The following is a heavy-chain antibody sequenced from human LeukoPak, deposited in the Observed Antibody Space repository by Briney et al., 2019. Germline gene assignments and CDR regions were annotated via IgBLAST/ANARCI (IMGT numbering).Heavy chain of an antibody. D-gene: IGHD2-21*01. CDR1: GYSISSGYY. CDR3: AGKEGDYYYYGMDV. V-gene: IGHV4-38-2*01. Sequence: SETLSLTCAVSGYSISSGYYWGWIRQPPGKGLEWIGSIYHSGSTYYNPSLKSRVTISVDTSKNQSSLKLSSVTAADTAVYYCAGKEGDYYYYGMDVWGKGTTVTVSS. CDR2: IYHSGST. J-gene: IGHJ6*04.